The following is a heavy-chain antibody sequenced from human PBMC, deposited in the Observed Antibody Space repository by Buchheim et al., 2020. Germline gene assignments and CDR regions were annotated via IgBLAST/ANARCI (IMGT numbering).Heavy chain of an antibody. CDR2: ISWDGGST. CDR3: AKDIGGSGSYSHYYYYGMDV. V-gene: IGHV3-43D*04. J-gene: IGHJ6*02. CDR1: GFTFDDYA. D-gene: IGHD3-10*01. Sequence: EMQLVESGGVVVQPGGSLRLSCAASGFTFDDYAMHWVRQAPGKGLEWGALISWDGGSTYYADSVKGRFTISRENSKKSLSPQMNSLRAEDTALYYCAKDIGGSGSYSHYYYYGMDVWGQGTT.